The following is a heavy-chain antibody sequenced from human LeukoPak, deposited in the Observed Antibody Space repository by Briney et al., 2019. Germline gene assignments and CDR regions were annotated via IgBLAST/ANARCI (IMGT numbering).Heavy chain of an antibody. CDR3: ARVGALSSSWLLY. V-gene: IGHV3-48*04. Sequence: GGSLRLSCAASGFTFSNYWMHWVRQAPGKGLEWVSSISRSATTIYYADSVKGRFTISRDNAKNSLYLQMNSLRAEDTAVYFCARVGALSSSWLLYWGQGTLVTVSS. J-gene: IGHJ4*02. D-gene: IGHD6-13*01. CDR2: ISRSATTI. CDR1: GFTFSNYW.